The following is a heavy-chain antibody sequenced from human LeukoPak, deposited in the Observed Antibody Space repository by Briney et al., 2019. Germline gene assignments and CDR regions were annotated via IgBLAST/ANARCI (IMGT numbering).Heavy chain of an antibody. Sequence: SETLSLTCTVSGGSISGYYWSWIRQPPGKGLEWIGYIYYSGSTNYNPSLKSRVTISVDTSKNQFSLKLSSVTAADTAVYYCARFPSTVTYFDYWGQGTLVTVSS. CDR3: ARFPSTVTYFDY. D-gene: IGHD4-17*01. CDR2: IYYSGST. CDR1: GGSISGYY. V-gene: IGHV4-59*01. J-gene: IGHJ4*02.